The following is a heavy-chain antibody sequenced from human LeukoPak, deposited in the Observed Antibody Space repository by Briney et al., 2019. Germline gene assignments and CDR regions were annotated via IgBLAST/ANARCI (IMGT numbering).Heavy chain of an antibody. J-gene: IGHJ4*02. CDR3: ASGETRHYDILTGHFDY. D-gene: IGHD3-9*01. CDR2: IYYSGST. Sequence: SETLSLTCTVSGGSISSGGYYWSWIRQHPGKGLEWIGYIYYSGSTYYNPSLKSRVTISVDTSKNQFSLKLSSVTAADTAVYYCASGETRHYDILTGHFDYWGQGTLVTVSS. CDR1: GGSISSGGYY. V-gene: IGHV4-31*03.